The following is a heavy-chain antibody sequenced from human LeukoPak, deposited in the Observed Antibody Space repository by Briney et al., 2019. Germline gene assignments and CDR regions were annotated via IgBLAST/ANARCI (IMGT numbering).Heavy chain of an antibody. J-gene: IGHJ4*02. CDR3: ARRTTVAPEYHFGS. Sequence: PSETLSLTCTVSGGSISGYYWTWIRQPPGKSLEWSGYIYHSGNTNYNPSLKSRVTISLDMSKNQFSLKLTSVTAADTAVYYCARRTTVAPEYHFGSWGQGILVTVSP. CDR2: IYHSGNT. D-gene: IGHD2-2*01. CDR1: GGSISGYY. V-gene: IGHV4-59*08.